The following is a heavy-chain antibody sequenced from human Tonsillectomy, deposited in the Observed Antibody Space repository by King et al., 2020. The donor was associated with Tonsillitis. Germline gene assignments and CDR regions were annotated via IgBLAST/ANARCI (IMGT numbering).Heavy chain of an antibody. Sequence: QLVQSGAEVKKPGASVKVSCKSSGYTFTNYGFSWVRQAPGQGLEWMGWISAYNGNTNYAQKLQGRVTMTTDTSTSTAYMELRSLRSDDTAVYYCARVRPPVARPYYNYDYMGVWGKGTTVTVSS. V-gene: IGHV1-18*01. J-gene: IGHJ6*03. CDR3: ARVRPPVARPYYNYDYMGV. CDR1: GYTFTNYG. D-gene: IGHD5-12*01. CDR2: ISAYNGNT.